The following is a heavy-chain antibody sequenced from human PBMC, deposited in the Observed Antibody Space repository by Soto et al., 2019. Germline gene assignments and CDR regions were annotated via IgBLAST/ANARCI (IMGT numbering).Heavy chain of an antibody. CDR1: GGCLSGYY. J-gene: IGHJ6*02. V-gene: IGHV4-34*01. Sequence: ETLSLTGAVYGGCLSGYYWSWIRQPPGKGLEWIGEINHSGSTNYNPSLKSRVTISVDTSKNQFSLKLSSVTAAETAVYYCARVQRVAVSAYYYYYYGMDVWGQGTTVTVSS. CDR3: ARVQRVAVSAYYYYYYGMDV. D-gene: IGHD2-15*01. CDR2: INHSGST.